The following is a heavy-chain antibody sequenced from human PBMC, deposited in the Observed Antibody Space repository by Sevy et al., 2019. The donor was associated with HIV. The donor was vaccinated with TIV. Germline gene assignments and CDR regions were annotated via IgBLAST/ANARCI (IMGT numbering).Heavy chain of an antibody. V-gene: IGHV4-34*01. Sequence: SETLSLTCAVYGGSFSGYYWNWIRQPPGKGLEWIGEINHRGSTNYNPSLKSRVTISVDTSKNQFSLRLTSVTAADTAVSYCARKETLAAAGQRHAFDIWGQGTMVTVSS. CDR3: ARKETLAAAGQRHAFDI. J-gene: IGHJ3*02. D-gene: IGHD6-13*01. CDR2: INHRGST. CDR1: GGSFSGYY.